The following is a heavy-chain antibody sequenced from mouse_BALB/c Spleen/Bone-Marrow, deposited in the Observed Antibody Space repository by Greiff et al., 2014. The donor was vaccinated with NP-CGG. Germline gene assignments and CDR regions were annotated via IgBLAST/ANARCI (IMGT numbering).Heavy chain of an antibody. Sequence: DVHLVESGGGLGQPGGSLRLSCATSGFTSTDYYMSWVRQPPGKALEWLGFIRNKANGYTTEYSASVKGRFTISRDNSQSILYLQMNPLRAEDSATYYCARDTVITTHWYFDVWGAGTTVTVSS. J-gene: IGHJ1*01. V-gene: IGHV7-3*02. CDR2: IRNKANGYTT. CDR3: ARDTVITTHWYFDV. D-gene: IGHD2-4*01. CDR1: GFTSTDYY.